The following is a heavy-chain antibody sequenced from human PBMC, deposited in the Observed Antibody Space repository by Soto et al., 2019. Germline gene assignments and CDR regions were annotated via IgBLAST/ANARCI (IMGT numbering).Heavy chain of an antibody. CDR1: GFTVSSNY. Sequence: GGSLRLSCAASGFTVSSNYMSWVRQAPGKGLEWVSVIYSGGSTYYADSVKGRFTISRDNSKNTLYLQMNSLRAEDTAVYYCARGSGYYDSSGFIPHDYWGQGTLVTVSS. CDR2: IYSGGST. D-gene: IGHD3-22*01. J-gene: IGHJ4*02. CDR3: ARGSGYYDSSGFIPHDY. V-gene: IGHV3-66*01.